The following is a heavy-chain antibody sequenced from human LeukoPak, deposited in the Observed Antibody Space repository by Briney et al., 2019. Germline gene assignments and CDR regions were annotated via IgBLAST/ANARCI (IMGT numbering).Heavy chain of an antibody. CDR3: TFIMGATSGDFDY. CDR2: IRSKANSYAT. J-gene: IGHJ4*02. V-gene: IGHV3-73*01. CDR1: GFTFSGSA. D-gene: IGHD1-26*01. Sequence: GGSLRLSCAASGFTFSGSAMHWVRQASGKGLEWVGRIRSKANSYATAYAASVKGRFTISRDDSKNTAYLQMNSLKTEDTAVYYCTFIMGATSGDFDYWGQGTLVTVSS.